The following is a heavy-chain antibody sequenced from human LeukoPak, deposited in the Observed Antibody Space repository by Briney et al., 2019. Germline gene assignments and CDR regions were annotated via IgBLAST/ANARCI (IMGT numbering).Heavy chain of an antibody. J-gene: IGHJ4*02. CDR2: IYYTGSP. Sequence: SETLSLTCTVSGGSINSYSWSWIRQSPGKGLEWIGYIYYTGSPDYNPSLKSQVTISVDTSKNQFSLSLISVTSADTAVYYCARFSGYSSGWRTDDYWGQGTLVTVSS. CDR3: ARFSGYSSGWRTDDY. D-gene: IGHD6-19*01. CDR1: GGSINSYS. V-gene: IGHV4-59*01.